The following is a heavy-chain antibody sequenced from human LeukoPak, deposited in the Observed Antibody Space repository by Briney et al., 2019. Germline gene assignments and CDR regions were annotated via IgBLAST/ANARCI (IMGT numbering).Heavy chain of an antibody. D-gene: IGHD3-16*01. Sequence: GGSLRLSCAASGFTFSSYGMHWVRQAPGKGLEWVAVISYDGSNKYYADSVKGRFTISRDNSKNTLYLQMNSLRAEDTAVYYCAKVRALGDDAFDIWGQGTMVTVSS. V-gene: IGHV3-30*18. J-gene: IGHJ3*02. CDR1: GFTFSSYG. CDR3: AKVRALGDDAFDI. CDR2: ISYDGSNK.